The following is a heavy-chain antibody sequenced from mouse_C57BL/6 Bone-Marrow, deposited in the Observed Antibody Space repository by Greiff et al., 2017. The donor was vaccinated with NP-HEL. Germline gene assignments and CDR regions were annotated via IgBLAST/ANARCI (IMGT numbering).Heavy chain of an antibody. CDR2: IDPSDSET. Sequence: QVQLQQPGAELVRPGSSVKLSCKASGYTFTSYWMHWVKQRPIQGLEWIGNIDPSDSETHYNQKFKDKATLTVDKSSSTAYMQLSSLTSEDSAVYYCARGAYIKDFDYWGQGTTLTVSS. D-gene: IGHD1-2*01. J-gene: IGHJ2*01. CDR3: ARGAYIKDFDY. V-gene: IGHV1-52*01. CDR1: GYTFTSYW.